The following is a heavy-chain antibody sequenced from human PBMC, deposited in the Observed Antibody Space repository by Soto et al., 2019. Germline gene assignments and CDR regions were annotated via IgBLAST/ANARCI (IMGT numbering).Heavy chain of an antibody. J-gene: IGHJ4*02. CDR2: ISISSSTI. V-gene: IGHV3-48*02. CDR3: ARDPSPPYYYDSSGTLTANFDF. D-gene: IGHD3-22*01. CDR1: GFTFSSYG. Sequence: PGGSLRLSCAASGFTFSSYGMNWVRQAPGKGLEWVSYISISSSTIFYADSVKGRFTISRDNAKNSLYLQMNSLRDEDTAVYYCARDPSPPYYYDSSGTLTANFDFWGQGTLVTVSS.